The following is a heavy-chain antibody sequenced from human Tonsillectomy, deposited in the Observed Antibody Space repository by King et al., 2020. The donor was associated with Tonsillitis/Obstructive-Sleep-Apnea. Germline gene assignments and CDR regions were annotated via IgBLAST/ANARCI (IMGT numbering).Heavy chain of an antibody. J-gene: IGHJ3*02. CDR2: IYSGGNT. V-gene: IGHV4-39*01. D-gene: IGHD5-24*01. Sequence: LQLQESGPGLVKPSETLSLICTVSGGSINSFTSYWGWIRQPPGKGLEWIGSIYSGGNTYYTPSLKSRVTISIDTSKNQFSLNLSSVTAADTAVYYCAGVEMATLTTFAFDSWGQETMVTVSS. CDR3: AGVEMATLTTFAFDS. CDR1: GGSINSFTSY.